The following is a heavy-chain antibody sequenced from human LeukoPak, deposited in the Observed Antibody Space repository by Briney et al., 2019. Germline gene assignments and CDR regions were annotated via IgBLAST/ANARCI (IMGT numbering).Heavy chain of an antibody. CDR3: AHREGLYGDYVFDY. V-gene: IGHV2-5*01. Sequence: SGPTLVNPTQTLTLTCTFSGFSLSTRGVGAGWIRQPPGKALEWLAIIYWHDDKRYSPSVKSRLTITKDTSKNQVVLTMTNMDPVDTATYYCAHREGLYGDYVFDYWGQGTLVTVSS. CDR2: IYWHDDK. D-gene: IGHD4-17*01. J-gene: IGHJ4*02. CDR1: GFSLSTRGVG.